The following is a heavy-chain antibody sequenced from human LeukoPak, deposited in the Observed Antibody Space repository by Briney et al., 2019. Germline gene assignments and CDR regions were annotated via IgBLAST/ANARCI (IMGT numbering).Heavy chain of an antibody. D-gene: IGHD3-16*01. V-gene: IGHV3-23*01. CDR3: AKDSLPSYGGYFDY. Sequence: AVGSLRLSCAASGFTLSSYAVSWVRQAPGKGLEWVSGMSGSGGNTYYADSVKGRFTISRDISKNTLYLQMNSLRAEDTALYYCAKDSLPSYGGYFDYWGQGTLVTVSS. CDR2: MSGSGGNT. J-gene: IGHJ4*02. CDR1: GFTLSSYA.